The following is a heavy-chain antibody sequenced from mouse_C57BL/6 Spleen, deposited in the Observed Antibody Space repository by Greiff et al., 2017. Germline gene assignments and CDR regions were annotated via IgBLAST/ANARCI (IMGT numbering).Heavy chain of an antibody. D-gene: IGHD2-2*01. CDR1: GFTFSSYA. CDR3: ARDEGYDDGFAY. V-gene: IGHV5-4*01. CDR2: ISDGGSYT. J-gene: IGHJ3*01. Sequence: VQLKESGGGLVKPGGSLKLSCAASGFTFSSYAMSWVRQTPEKRLEWVATISDGGSYTYYPDNVKGRFTISRDNAKNNLYLQMSHLKYEDTAMYDCARDEGYDDGFAYWGQGTLVTVSA.